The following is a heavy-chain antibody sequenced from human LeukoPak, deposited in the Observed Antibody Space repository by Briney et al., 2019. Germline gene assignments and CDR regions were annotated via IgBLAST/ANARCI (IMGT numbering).Heavy chain of an antibody. V-gene: IGHV3-23*01. CDR1: GFTFSNYA. CDR3: AKRLSRAVPSSDFDY. CDR2: ISGYDGTT. J-gene: IGHJ4*02. D-gene: IGHD6-6*01. Sequence: PGGSLRLSCAASGFTFSNYAMSWVRQAPGKGLEWVSAISGYDGTTYYADSVKGRFTISRDNSKNTLYLQMNSLRAEDTAVYHCAKRLSRAVPSSDFDYWGQGTLVTVSS.